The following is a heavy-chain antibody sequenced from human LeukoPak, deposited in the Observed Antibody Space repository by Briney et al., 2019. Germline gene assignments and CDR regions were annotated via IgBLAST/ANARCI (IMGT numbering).Heavy chain of an antibody. Sequence: ASVKVFCNASGYTFTGYYVHWVRQAPGQGLEWMGWINPNSGGTTYAQKFQGRVTVTRDTSISTAYMELSSLTSDDTAVYYCARAGGGLDYWGQGTLVTVSS. CDR1: GYTFTGYY. D-gene: IGHD3-16*01. J-gene: IGHJ4*02. CDR2: INPNSGGT. V-gene: IGHV1-2*02. CDR3: ARAGGGLDY.